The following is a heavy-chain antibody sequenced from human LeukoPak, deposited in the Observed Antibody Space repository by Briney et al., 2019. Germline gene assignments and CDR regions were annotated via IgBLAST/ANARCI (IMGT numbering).Heavy chain of an antibody. Sequence: GGSLRLSCQASGLSFSSYDMAWVRQAPGKGLEWVSTITNSGTKGYYADSLRGRFSISRDNSKNTLYLHMNSLRVDDTAVYYCVPSRLYEGFDYWGQGTLVTVSS. CDR1: GLSFSSYD. CDR3: VPSRLYEGFDY. V-gene: IGHV3-23*01. D-gene: IGHD2-8*01. J-gene: IGHJ4*02. CDR2: ITNSGTKG.